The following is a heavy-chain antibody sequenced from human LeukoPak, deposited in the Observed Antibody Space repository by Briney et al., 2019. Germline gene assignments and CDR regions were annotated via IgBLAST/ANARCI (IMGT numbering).Heavy chain of an antibody. D-gene: IGHD3-10*01. V-gene: IGHV1-8*01. CDR2: MNPNSGNT. CDR3: ASANYYGSGNYYPLDF. Sequence: ASVRVSCKASGYSFTSYDINWVRQAPGQGLEWMGWMNPNSGNTEYAQKFQGRVTMTRNTSISTAYMELSSLRSEDTAVYYCASANYYGSGNYYPLDFWGQGTMVTVSS. J-gene: IGHJ3*01. CDR1: GYSFTSYD.